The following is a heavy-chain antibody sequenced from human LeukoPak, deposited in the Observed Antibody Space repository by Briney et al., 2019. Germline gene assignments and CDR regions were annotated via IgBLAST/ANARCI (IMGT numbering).Heavy chain of an antibody. CDR3: ARRRDGYNWAFDY. Sequence: GASLQISCKGSGYSFTSYWIGWVRQMPGKGLEWMGIIYPGDSDTRYSPSFQGQVTISADKSISTAYLQWSSLKASDTAMYYCARRRDGYNWAFDYWGQGTLVTVSS. CDR2: IYPGDSDT. CDR1: GYSFTSYW. V-gene: IGHV5-51*01. J-gene: IGHJ4*02. D-gene: IGHD5-24*01.